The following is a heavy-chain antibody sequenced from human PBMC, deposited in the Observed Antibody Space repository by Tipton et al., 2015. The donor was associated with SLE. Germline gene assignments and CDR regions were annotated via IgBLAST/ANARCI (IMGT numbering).Heavy chain of an antibody. CDR1: GASISTDNYY. V-gene: IGHV4-61*02. Sequence: TLSLTCTVSGASISTDNYYWSWIRQPAGKGLEWVGRIYTSGRTNYNPSLKSRVTISVDTSKNQFSLKLSSVTAADTAVYYCARSFWSGYRLDYWGQGTLVTVSS. CDR3: ARSFWSGYRLDY. D-gene: IGHD3-3*01. J-gene: IGHJ4*02. CDR2: IYTSGRT.